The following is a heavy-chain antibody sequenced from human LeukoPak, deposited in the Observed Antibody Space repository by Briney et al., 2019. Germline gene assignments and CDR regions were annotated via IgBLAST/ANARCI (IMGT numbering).Heavy chain of an antibody. CDR2: MYPGRGDT. Sequence: SVKLSCKASGYTFTDHYFHWLRQAPGPGIELMGWMYPGRGDTTIAQTSQGRVSLTRDMSISTAYTQLSRLISAATACYYCARVHNGGPNWWGQGSLV. CDR1: GYTFTDHY. J-gene: IGHJ4*02. CDR3: ARVHNGGPNW. D-gene: IGHD7-27*01. V-gene: IGHV1-2*02.